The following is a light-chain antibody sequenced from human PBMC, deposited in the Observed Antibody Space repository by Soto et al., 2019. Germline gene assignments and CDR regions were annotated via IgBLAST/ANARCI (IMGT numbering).Light chain of an antibody. CDR2: GAS. Sequence: EIVVTQSPTTLSVSPGARATLACRASQSASSSLAWYQQKPGQAPRILIYGASVRATGVPARFRGSASGTESTLTISGLKSEDFAVYYCQQYNDWPTFGQGTKVDIK. CDR3: QQYNDWPT. CDR1: QSASSS. V-gene: IGKV3-15*01. J-gene: IGKJ1*01.